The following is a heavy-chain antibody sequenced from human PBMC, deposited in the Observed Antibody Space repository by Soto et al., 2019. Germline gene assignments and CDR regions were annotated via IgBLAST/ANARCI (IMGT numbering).Heavy chain of an antibody. V-gene: IGHV3-53*01. CDR1: GFTVISNY. Sequence: GGSLILSCAASGFTVISNYMSWVRQAPGKGLEWVSVIYSGGSTYYADSVKGRFTISRDNSKNTLYLQMNSLRAEDTAVYYCARGIVGATSYYYYGLDVWGQGTTVXVSS. CDR3: ARGIVGATSYYYYGLDV. D-gene: IGHD1-26*01. J-gene: IGHJ6*02. CDR2: IYSGGST.